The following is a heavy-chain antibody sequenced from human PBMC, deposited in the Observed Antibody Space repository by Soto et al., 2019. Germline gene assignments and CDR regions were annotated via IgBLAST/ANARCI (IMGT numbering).Heavy chain of an antibody. CDR1: GYTFTSYY. V-gene: IGHV1-46*03. Sequence: GASVKVSCKASGYTFTSYYIHWVRQAPGQGLEWMGIINPGGGSTSYTQKFRGRVSMTRDTSTSTVYMELSNLGSEDTAVYYCARDGLGYSIGWYLDSWGQGTLVTVSS. J-gene: IGHJ4*02. CDR3: ARDGLGYSIGWYLDS. D-gene: IGHD6-19*01. CDR2: INPGGGST.